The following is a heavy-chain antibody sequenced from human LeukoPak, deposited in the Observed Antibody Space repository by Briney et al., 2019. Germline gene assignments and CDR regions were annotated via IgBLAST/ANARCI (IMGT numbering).Heavy chain of an antibody. D-gene: IGHD3-10*01. CDR3: ARGRGEGRGISMVRGVRAPSYNWFDP. CDR2: IYYSGST. J-gene: IGHJ5*02. V-gene: IGHV4-39*07. Sequence: WVRQAPGKGLEWIGSIYYSGSTYYNPSLKSRVTISVDTSKNQFSLKLSSVTAADTAVYYCARGRGEGRGISMVRGVRAPSYNWFDPWGHGTLVTVSS.